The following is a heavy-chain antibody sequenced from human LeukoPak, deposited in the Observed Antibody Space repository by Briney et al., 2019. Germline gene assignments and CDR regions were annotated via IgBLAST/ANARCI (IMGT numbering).Heavy chain of an antibody. V-gene: IGHV3-30*18. CDR2: ISYDGSNK. Sequence: PGGSLRLSCAASGFTFSSYGMHWVRQAPGKGLEWGAVISYDGSNKYYADSVKGRFTISRDNSKNTLYLQMNSLRAEDTAVYYCAKVQFPFTYGMDVWGQGTTVTVSS. D-gene: IGHD3-16*01. CDR3: AKVQFPFTYGMDV. CDR1: GFTFSSYG. J-gene: IGHJ6*02.